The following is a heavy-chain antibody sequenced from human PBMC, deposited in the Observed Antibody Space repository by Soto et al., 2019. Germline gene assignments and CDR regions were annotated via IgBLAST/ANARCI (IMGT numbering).Heavy chain of an antibody. Sequence: SETLSLTCTVSGDSITSYYWSWIRQPPGKGLEWIGYIYSSGSTNYNPSLKSRVTILVDTSKNQFSLKLSSVTAADTAVYYCARRCFFLVSSGYTSVWYWGQATLVTVS. CDR3: ARRCFFLVSSGYTSVWY. CDR1: GDSITSYY. CDR2: IYSSGST. D-gene: IGHD3-22*01. J-gene: IGHJ4*02. V-gene: IGHV4-59*08.